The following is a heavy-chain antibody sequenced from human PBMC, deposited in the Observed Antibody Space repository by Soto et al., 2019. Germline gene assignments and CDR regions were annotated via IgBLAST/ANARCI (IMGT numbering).Heavy chain of an antibody. CDR1: GFIFSTYG. Sequence: GGSLRLSCAASGFIFSTYGMSWVRQAPGKGLEWVSSIRGSGGTTYYADSVKGRFTVSRDDSKNTLFLQMNSLRAGDTAIYYCAKQVGPLDRVVVWGQGTLVTVSS. V-gene: IGHV3-23*01. J-gene: IGHJ4*02. CDR3: AKQVGPLDRVVV. D-gene: IGHD3-3*01. CDR2: IRGSGGTT.